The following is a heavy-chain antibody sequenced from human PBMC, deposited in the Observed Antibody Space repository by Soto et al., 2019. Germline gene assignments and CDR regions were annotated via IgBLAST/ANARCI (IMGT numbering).Heavy chain of an antibody. CDR1: GGSISSYY. J-gene: IGHJ3*02. D-gene: IGHD3-16*02. Sequence: PSETLSLTCTVSGGSISSYYWSWIRQPAGKGLEWIGRIYTSGSTNYNPSLKSRVTMSVDTSKNQFSLKLSSVTAADTAVYYCARDQGYDYVWGSYPPGAFDIWGQGTMVTVSS. CDR3: ARDQGYDYVWGSYPPGAFDI. V-gene: IGHV4-4*07. CDR2: IYTSGST.